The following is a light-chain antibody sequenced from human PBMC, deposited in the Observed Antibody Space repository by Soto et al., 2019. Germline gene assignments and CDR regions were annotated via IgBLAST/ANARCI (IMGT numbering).Light chain of an antibody. Sequence: QSVLTQPPSVSAAPGQRVTISCSGSDSNIENNYVSWYQHLPGTTPKLLIYDNYKRPSGIPDRFSASKSGTSATLDIAGLQTGDEADYYCGSWDGSLSAVVLGGGTQLTVL. CDR3: GSWDGSLSAVV. J-gene: IGLJ2*01. CDR1: DSNIENNY. CDR2: DNY. V-gene: IGLV1-51*01.